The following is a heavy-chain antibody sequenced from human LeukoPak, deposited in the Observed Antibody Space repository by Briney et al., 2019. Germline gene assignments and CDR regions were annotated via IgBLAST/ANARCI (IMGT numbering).Heavy chain of an antibody. D-gene: IGHD1-26*01. CDR1: GFTFSSYS. V-gene: IGHV3-21*01. Sequence: GGSLRLSCAASGFTFSSYSMNWVRQAPGKGLEWVSSISSSSSYIYYADSVKGRFTISRDNAKNSLYLQMNSLRAEDTAVYYWARAEWELPLVDYWGQGTLVTVSS. CDR2: ISSSSSYI. J-gene: IGHJ4*02. CDR3: ARAEWELPLVDY.